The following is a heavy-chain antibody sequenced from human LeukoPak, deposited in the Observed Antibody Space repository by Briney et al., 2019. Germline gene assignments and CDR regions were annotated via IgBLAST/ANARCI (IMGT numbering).Heavy chain of an antibody. CDR1: GGSISSYY. CDR3: AVTGGSGNWFDP. D-gene: IGHD3-10*01. V-gene: IGHV4-59*12. Sequence: PSETLSLTCTVSGGSISSYYWSWIRQPPGKGLEWIGYIYYSGSTNYNPSLKSRVTISVDTSKNQFSLKLSSVTAADTAVYYCAVTGGSGNWFDPWGQGTLVTVSS. CDR2: IYYSGST. J-gene: IGHJ5*02.